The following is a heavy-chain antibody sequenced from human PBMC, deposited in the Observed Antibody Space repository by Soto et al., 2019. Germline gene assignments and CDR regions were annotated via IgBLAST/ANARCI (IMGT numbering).Heavy chain of an antibody. V-gene: IGHV1-3*01. J-gene: IGHJ5*02. D-gene: IGHD2-15*01. CDR1: GYTFTNYA. CDR2: INADNGNT. CDR3: GSGAGLKWFDH. Sequence: QVQLVQSGAEVKKPGASVKVSCKASGYTFTNYAMHWVRQAPGQRLEGMGWINADNGNTKYSQKFKGRVTITRDTPASTAYMEMSSLRSEDTAVYYCGSGAGLKWFDHWGQGTLVTVSS.